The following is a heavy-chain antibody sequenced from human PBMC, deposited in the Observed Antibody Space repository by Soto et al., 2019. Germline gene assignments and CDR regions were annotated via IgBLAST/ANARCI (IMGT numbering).Heavy chain of an antibody. D-gene: IGHD5-12*01. CDR3: AAGGGLPRYY. Sequence: SETLSLTCAVSGGSISSGRYSWSWIRQPPGKGLEWIGYIYHSGSTYYNPSLKSRVTISVDRSKNQFSLKLSSVTAADTAVYYCAAGGGLPRYYWGQGTLVTVSS. CDR2: IYHSGST. V-gene: IGHV4-30-2*01. J-gene: IGHJ4*02. CDR1: GGSISSGRYS.